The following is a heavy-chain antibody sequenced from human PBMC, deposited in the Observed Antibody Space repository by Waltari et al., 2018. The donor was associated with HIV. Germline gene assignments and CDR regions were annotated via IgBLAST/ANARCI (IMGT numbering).Heavy chain of an antibody. J-gene: IGHJ4*02. CDR1: GFTFSSYG. D-gene: IGHD6-19*01. Sequence: QVQLVESGGGVVQPGRSLRLSCAASGFTFSSYGMHWVRQAPGKGLEWVAVIWYDGSNKYYADSVKGRFTISRDNSKNTLYLQMNSLRAEDTAVYYCARVMGGEAVAGPMDYWGQGTLVTVSS. V-gene: IGHV3-33*01. CDR3: ARVMGGEAVAGPMDY. CDR2: IWYDGSNK.